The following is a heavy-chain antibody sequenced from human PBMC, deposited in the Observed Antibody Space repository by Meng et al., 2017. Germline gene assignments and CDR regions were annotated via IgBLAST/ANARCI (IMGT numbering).Heavy chain of an antibody. CDR3: ARVLRDGYNLGY. CDR1: VGTFSSYT. J-gene: IGHJ4*02. V-gene: IGHV1-69*02. Sequence: QVQLVQSGGEVKKPGSSVKVSCKASVGTFSSYTISWVRQAPGQGLEWMGRIIPILGIANYAQKFQGRVTITADKSTSTAYMELSSLRSEDTAVYYCARVLRDGYNLGYWGQGTLVTVSS. CDR2: IIPILGIA. D-gene: IGHD5-24*01.